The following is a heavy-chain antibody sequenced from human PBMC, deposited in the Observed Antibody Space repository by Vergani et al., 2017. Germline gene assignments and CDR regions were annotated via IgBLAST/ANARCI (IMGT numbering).Heavy chain of an antibody. D-gene: IGHD6-6*01. V-gene: IGHV3-11*01. Sequence: QVQLVESGGGLVKPGGSLRLSCAASGFTFSDYYMSWIRQAPGKGLEWVSYISSSGSTIYYADSVKGRFTISRDNAKNSLYLQMNSLRAEDTAMYYCARGGEEQLAQHYYYDYGMDVWGQGTTVTVSS. CDR1: GFTFSDYY. CDR3: ARGGEEQLAQHYYYDYGMDV. J-gene: IGHJ6*02. CDR2: ISSSGSTI.